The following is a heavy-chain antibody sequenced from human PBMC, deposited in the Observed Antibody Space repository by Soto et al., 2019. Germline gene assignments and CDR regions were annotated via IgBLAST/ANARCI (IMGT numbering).Heavy chain of an antibody. CDR3: AKGRSGAADWFDP. CDR2: ITGGRAST. CDR1: GFTFSSYA. V-gene: IGHV3-23*01. J-gene: IGHJ5*02. D-gene: IGHD2-15*01. Sequence: GGSLRLSCAASGFTFSSYAMTWVRQAPGKGLEWVSSITGGRASTFYADSVKGRFTISRDISKNTLYLQMNSLRAEDTAVYYCAKGRSGAADWFDPWGQGTLVTVSS.